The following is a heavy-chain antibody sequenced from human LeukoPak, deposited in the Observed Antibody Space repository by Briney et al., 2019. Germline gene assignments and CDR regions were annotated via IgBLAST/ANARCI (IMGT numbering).Heavy chain of an antibody. CDR1: GGTFSSYA. CDR2: IIPIFGTA. J-gene: IGHJ3*02. D-gene: IGHD1-7*01. CDR3: ARGYNWNFDAFDI. V-gene: IGHV1-69*05. Sequence: ASVKVSCKASGGTFSSYAISWVRQAPGQGLEWMGGIIPIFGTANYAQKFQGRVTITTDESTSTAYMELSSLRSEDTAMYYCARGYNWNFDAFDIWGQGTMVTVSS.